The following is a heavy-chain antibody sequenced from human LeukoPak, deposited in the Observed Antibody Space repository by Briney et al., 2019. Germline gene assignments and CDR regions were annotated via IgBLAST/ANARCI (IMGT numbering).Heavy chain of an antibody. Sequence: PSETLSLTCTVSGGSISSYYWSWIRQPPGKGLEWIGYIYYSGSTNYNPSLKSRVTISVDTSKNQFSLKLSSVTAADTAVYYCARRSGRGYDDYWGQGTLVTVSS. CDR2: IYYSGST. D-gene: IGHD5-12*01. J-gene: IGHJ4*02. V-gene: IGHV4-59*01. CDR3: ARRSGRGYDDY. CDR1: GGSISSYY.